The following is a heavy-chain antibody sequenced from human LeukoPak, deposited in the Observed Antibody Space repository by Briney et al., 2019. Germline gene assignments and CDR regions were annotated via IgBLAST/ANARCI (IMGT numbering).Heavy chain of an antibody. CDR2: IKLDGSEK. CDR1: GLTLGKYW. D-gene: IGHD3-3*01. Sequence: PGGPLSPSCVAPGLTLGKYWMSWVGKAPGKGLEWGANIKLDGSEKNYVDSVKGRFTISRDNTKNSLYLQMNSLRVEDTAVFYCARDQYDTWSRRGNFDSWGQGTLVIVSS. V-gene: IGHV3-7*03. CDR3: ARDQYDTWSRRGNFDS. J-gene: IGHJ4*02.